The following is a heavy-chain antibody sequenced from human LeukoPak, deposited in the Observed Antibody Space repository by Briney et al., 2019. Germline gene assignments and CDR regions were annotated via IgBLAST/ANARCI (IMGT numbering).Heavy chain of an antibody. Sequence: ASVKVSCKASGYTFTSYGINWARQARGQGLEWMGWISAYNGNTNYAQKLQGRLTMTTDTSTRAGDVALRSQRSDDTAGYYCAGGLGIDDTLGINCWSFFDYWGQGTLVSVSS. J-gene: IGHJ4*02. CDR3: AGGLGIDDTLGINCWSFFDY. CDR2: ISAYNGNT. V-gene: IGHV1-18*01. CDR1: GYTFTSYG. D-gene: IGHD3-9*01.